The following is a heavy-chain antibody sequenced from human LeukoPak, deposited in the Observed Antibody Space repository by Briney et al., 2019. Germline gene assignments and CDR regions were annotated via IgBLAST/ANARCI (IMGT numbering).Heavy chain of an antibody. CDR3: ATETGAVAYFDY. Sequence: GGSLRLSCAASGFTFSNAWMSWVRQAPGKGLEWVGRIKSKTDGGTTDYAAPVKGRFTISRDDSKNTLYLQMNNLRAEDTAVYYCATETGAVAYFDYWGQGTLVTVSS. V-gene: IGHV3-15*01. CDR2: IKSKTDGGTT. CDR1: GFTFSNAW. D-gene: IGHD6-19*01. J-gene: IGHJ4*02.